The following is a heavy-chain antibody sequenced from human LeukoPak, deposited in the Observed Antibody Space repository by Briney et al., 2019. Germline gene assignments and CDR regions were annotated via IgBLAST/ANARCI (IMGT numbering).Heavy chain of an antibody. D-gene: IGHD4-17*01. CDR3: VRGLTTVATWLYL. CDR2: ISPNSGDT. V-gene: IGHV1-2*02. Sequence: ASVKVSCKALGYTFTGYLMHWVRQAPGQGLEWMGWISPNSGDTKYAQKFQGRVTMTRDTSISTAYMEVSRLRSDDTAVYYCVRGLTTVATWLYLWGRGTLVTVSS. J-gene: IGHJ2*01. CDR1: GYTFTGYL.